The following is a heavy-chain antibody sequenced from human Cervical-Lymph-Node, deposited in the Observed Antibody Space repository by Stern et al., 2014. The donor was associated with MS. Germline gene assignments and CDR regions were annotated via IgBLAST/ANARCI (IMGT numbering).Heavy chain of an antibody. V-gene: IGHV4-59*01. J-gene: IGHJ4*02. D-gene: IGHD5-18*01. CDR3: ARGGLRWIR. CDR2: ISHSGRT. Sequence: QVQLQESGPELVKPSETLSLTCTVSGDSMNSDYWSWIRQPPGKGLEWIGYISHSGRTNHNPSLKSRVTISLETSKNQFSLRLSSVTAADTAVYYCARGGLRWIRWGQGTLVTVSS. CDR1: GDSMNSDY.